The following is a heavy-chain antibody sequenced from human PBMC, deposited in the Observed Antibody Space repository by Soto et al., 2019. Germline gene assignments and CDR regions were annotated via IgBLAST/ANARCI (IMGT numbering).Heavy chain of an antibody. Sequence: XESLRLSCAASGFTFSDYYMSWIRQAPGKGLEWVSYISSSVSTIYYADSVKGRFTISRDNAKNSLYLQMNSLRAEDTAVYYCARTEVLLAKRGWFDPWGQGTLVTVSS. D-gene: IGHD3-10*01. CDR2: ISSSVSTI. J-gene: IGHJ5*02. CDR1: GFTFSDYY. V-gene: IGHV3-11*01. CDR3: ARTEVLLAKRGWFDP.